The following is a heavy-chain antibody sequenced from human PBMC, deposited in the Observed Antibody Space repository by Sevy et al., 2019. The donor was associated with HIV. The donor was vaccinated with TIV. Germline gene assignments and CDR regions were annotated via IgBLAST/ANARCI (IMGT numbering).Heavy chain of an antibody. CDR2: INHSGNT. Sequence: SETLSLTCAVYGGSFSGYYWSWIRQPPGKGLEWIAEINHSGNTNHNPSLKSRVTISVDTSKNQFSLKVRSVTAADTAVYYCARVHSSNWESYYCLNYYIDVWGKGTPVTVSS. CDR3: ARVHSSNWESYYCLNYYIDV. D-gene: IGHD6-13*01. CDR1: GGSFSGYY. J-gene: IGHJ6*03. V-gene: IGHV4-34*01.